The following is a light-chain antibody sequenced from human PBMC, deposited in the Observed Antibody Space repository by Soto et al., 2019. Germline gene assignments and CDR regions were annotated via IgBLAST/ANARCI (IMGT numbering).Light chain of an antibody. CDR2: DAY. CDR1: QIFRCL. Sequence: EVVLTQSPVTLSLSPGEVATLCGMASQIFRCLLAWYQQKPGQVPRLLIYDAYNRATGIPPRFSGSGSGTDFTLTISSLEPEDSAVYYCQQRHMWPITFGQGTRLEIK. V-gene: IGKV3-11*01. J-gene: IGKJ5*01. CDR3: QQRHMWPIT.